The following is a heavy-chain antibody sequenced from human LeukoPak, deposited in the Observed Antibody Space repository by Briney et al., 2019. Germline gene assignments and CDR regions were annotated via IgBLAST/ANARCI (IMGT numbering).Heavy chain of an antibody. J-gene: IGHJ3*01. Sequence: ASVKVSCKASGLTFISLTVSWVRQAPGQGLEWLGWVSAYTGDTQYAQTLQGRVSMTTNTSTSTAYMGLRGLRSDGTAVYYCAACIAASGYAFDVWGQGTIITVSS. V-gene: IGHV1-18*01. D-gene: IGHD6-13*01. CDR1: GLTFISLT. CDR3: AACIAASGYAFDV. CDR2: VSAYTGDT.